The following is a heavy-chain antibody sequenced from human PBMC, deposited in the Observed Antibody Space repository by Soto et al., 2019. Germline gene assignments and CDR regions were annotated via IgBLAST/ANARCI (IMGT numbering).Heavy chain of an antibody. CDR2: INPYNANV. Sequence: QVQLVQSGAEVKKPGASVKVSCKTSGYTFTNHGINWVRQAPGQGLEWMGWINPYNANVYYAQKLQGRVTMTTATSTSTAYKDLRIMTSDDTAVYYCARDRVAVIWGAAFDIWGQGTMVTVSS. CDR3: ARDRVAVIWGAAFDI. J-gene: IGHJ3*02. V-gene: IGHV1-18*04. CDR1: GYTFTNHG. D-gene: IGHD3-16*01.